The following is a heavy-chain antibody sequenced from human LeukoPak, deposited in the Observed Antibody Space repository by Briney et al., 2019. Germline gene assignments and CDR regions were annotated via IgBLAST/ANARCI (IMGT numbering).Heavy chain of an antibody. CDR1: GGSISGSSYY. CDR3: ARHRGGYYDFWSGYNEYFDY. CDR2: IYYSGST. V-gene: IGHV4-39*01. D-gene: IGHD3-3*01. J-gene: IGHJ4*02. Sequence: PSETLSLTCTVSGGSISGSSYYWGWIRQPPGKGLEWIGSIYYSGSTYYNPSLKSRVTISVDTSKNQFSLKLSSVTAADTAVYYCARHRGGYYDFWSGYNEYFDYWGQGTLVTVSS.